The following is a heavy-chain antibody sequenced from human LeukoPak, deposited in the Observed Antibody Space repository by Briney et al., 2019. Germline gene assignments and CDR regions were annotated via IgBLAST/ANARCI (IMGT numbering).Heavy chain of an antibody. Sequence: ASVKVSCKASGYTFTSYHINWVRQATGQGLEWMGWTNPNNGQTGYDQKFQGRVAMTTDASTGTVYMELSSLTYEDTAVYYCVRLQAVTGNFDYWGQGALVTVSS. J-gene: IGHJ4*02. CDR3: VRLQAVTGNFDY. V-gene: IGHV1-8*01. D-gene: IGHD1-20*01. CDR1: GYTFTSYH. CDR2: TNPNNGQT.